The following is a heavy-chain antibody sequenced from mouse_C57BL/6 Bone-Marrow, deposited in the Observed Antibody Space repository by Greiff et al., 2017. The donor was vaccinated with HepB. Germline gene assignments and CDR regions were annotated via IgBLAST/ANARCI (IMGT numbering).Heavy chain of an antibody. J-gene: IGHJ4*01. Sequence: QVQLQQPGAELVMPGASVKLSCKASGYTFTSYWMHWVKQRPGQGLEWIGEIDPSDSYTNYNQKFKGKSTLTVDKSSSTAYMQLSSLTSEDSAVYCCARRGGKDAMDYWGQGTSVTVSS. CDR1: GYTFTSYW. CDR2: IDPSDSYT. V-gene: IGHV1-69*01. D-gene: IGHD1-1*02. CDR3: ARRGGKDAMDY.